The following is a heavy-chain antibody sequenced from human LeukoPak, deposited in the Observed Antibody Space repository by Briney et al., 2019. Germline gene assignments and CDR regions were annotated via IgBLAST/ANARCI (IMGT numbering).Heavy chain of an antibody. V-gene: IGHV3-30-3*01. D-gene: IGHD4-23*01. J-gene: IGHJ4*02. CDR2: ISYDGSNK. Sequence: PGGSLRLSCAASGFTFSSYAMHWVRQAPGKGLEWVAVISYDGSNKYYADSVKGRFTISRDNSKNTLYLQMNSLRAEDTAVYYCAVSHYGGNNDAILVSYWGQGTLVTVSS. CDR1: GFTFSSYA. CDR3: AVSHYGGNNDAILVSY.